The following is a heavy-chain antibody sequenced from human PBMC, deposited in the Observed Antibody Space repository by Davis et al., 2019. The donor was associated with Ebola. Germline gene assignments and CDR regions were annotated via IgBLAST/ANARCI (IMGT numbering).Heavy chain of an antibody. J-gene: IGHJ6*02. CDR3: VAANYYGMDV. CDR1: GFTFDDSA. V-gene: IGHV3-9*01. D-gene: IGHD6-25*01. Sequence: PGGSLRLSCAASGFTFDDSAMHWVRLGPGKGLEWVSGISWNSVRSAYADSVKGRFTISRDNAKHALYLQMNSLRVEDTALYYCVAANYYGMDVWGQGTAVTVS. CDR2: ISWNSVRS.